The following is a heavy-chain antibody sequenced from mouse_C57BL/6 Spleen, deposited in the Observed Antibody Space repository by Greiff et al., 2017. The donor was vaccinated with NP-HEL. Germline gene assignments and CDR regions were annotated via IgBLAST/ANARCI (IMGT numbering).Heavy chain of an antibody. CDR3: ARGDYTLYYAMDY. CDR2: IYPGDGDT. CDR1: GYAFSSSW. Sequence: VQLKESGPELVKPGASVKISCKASGYAFSSSWMNWVKQRPGKGLEWIGRIYPGDGDTNYNGKFKGKATLTADKSSSTAYMQLSSLTSEDSAVYFCARGDYTLYYAMDYWGQGTSVTVSS. J-gene: IGHJ4*01. D-gene: IGHD2-12*01. V-gene: IGHV1-82*01.